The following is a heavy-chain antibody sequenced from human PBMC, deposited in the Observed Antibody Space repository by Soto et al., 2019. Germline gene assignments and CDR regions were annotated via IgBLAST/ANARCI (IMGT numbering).Heavy chain of an antibody. CDR2: INPHDSDV. CDR1: GYTFTSYW. D-gene: IGHD3-22*01. CDR3: ARQSRWPGPTKYSSGYSAY. Sequence: PGESLKISCKASGYTFTSYWLGWVRQMPGKGPEWMGIINPHDSDVRYSPSFQGQVTISADKAISTVYLRWNSLKASDTAMYFCARQSRWPGPTKYSSGYSAYWGQGTLVTVSS. V-gene: IGHV5-51*01. J-gene: IGHJ4*02.